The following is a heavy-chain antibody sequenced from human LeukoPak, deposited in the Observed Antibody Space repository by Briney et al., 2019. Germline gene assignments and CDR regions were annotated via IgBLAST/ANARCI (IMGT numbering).Heavy chain of an antibody. CDR1: GGSFSGYY. CDR2: INHSGST. V-gene: IGHV4-34*01. D-gene: IGHD3-22*01. CDR3: ARGCDDSSGYYQYYFDY. J-gene: IGHJ4*02. Sequence: SSETLSLTCAVYGGSFSGYYWSWNRQPPGKGLEWIGEINHSGSTNYNPSLKSRVTISVDTSKNQFSLKLSSVTAADTAVYYCARGCDDSSGYYQYYFDYWGQGTLVTVSS.